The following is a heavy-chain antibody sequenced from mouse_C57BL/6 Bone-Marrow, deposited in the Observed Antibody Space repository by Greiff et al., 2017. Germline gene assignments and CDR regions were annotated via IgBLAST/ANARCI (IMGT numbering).Heavy chain of an antibody. V-gene: IGHV5-2*03. CDR2: INSDGGCT. Sequence: EVKVVESGGGLVQPGESLKLSCASNEFEFPSHDMSWVRKTPEKRLELVATINSDGGCTYYPATMGGRFIISRDNTKKTLELQRSSRRSEDTAFYYCARQLRLRAYFDDWGQGTTLTVSS. CDR1: EFEFPSHD. D-gene: IGHD3-2*02. J-gene: IGHJ2*01. CDR3: ARQLRLRAYFDD.